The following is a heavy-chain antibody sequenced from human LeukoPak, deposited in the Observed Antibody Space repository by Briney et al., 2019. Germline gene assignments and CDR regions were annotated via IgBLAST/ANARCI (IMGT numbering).Heavy chain of an antibody. J-gene: IGHJ4*02. CDR3: LWWDY. CDR1: GFTFSNYA. CDR2: IIGSGGSP. D-gene: IGHD2-21*01. V-gene: IGHV3-23*01. Sequence: GGSLRLSCAASGFTFSNYAMSWVRQAPGKGLEWVSAIIGSGGSPYYADSVKGRFTISRDDSKNTVYLQMNSLKTEDTAVYYCLWWDYWGQGTLVTVSS.